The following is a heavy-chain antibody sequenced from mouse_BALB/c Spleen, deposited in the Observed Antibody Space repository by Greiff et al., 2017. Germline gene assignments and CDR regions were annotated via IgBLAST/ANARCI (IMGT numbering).Heavy chain of an antibody. CDR2: IRNKANGYTT. D-gene: IGHD2-4*01. J-gene: IGHJ2*01. V-gene: IGHV7-3*02. CDR3: ARDMIVDY. CDR1: GFTFTDYY. Sequence: EVKLVESGGGLVQPGGSLRLSCATSGFTFTDYYMSWVRQPPGKALEWLGFIRNKANGYTTEYSASVKGRFTISRDNSQSILYLQMNTLRAEDSATYYCARDMIVDYWGQGTTLTVSS.